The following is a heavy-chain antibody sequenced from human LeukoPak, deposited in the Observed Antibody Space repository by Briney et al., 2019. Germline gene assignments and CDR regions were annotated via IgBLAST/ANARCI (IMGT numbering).Heavy chain of an antibody. CDR2: IYYSGST. Sequence: PSETPSLTCTVSGGSISSSSYYWGWIRQPPGKGLEWIGSIYYSGSTYYNPSLKSRVTISVDTSKNQFSLKLSSVTAADTAVYYCARGVRGQQLVYYYYYYMDVWGKGTTVTVSS. CDR3: ARGVRGQQLVYYYYYYMDV. V-gene: IGHV4-39*07. CDR1: GGSISSSSYY. D-gene: IGHD6-13*01. J-gene: IGHJ6*03.